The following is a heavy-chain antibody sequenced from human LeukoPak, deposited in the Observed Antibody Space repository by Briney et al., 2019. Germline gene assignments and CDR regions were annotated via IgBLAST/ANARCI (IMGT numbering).Heavy chain of an antibody. J-gene: IGHJ6*03. CDR3: ASITISGARRAPCYYYYMDV. CDR2: IYYSGST. Sequence: SETLSLTCAVYGGSFSGYYWSWIRQPPGKGLEWIGSIYYSGSTYYNPSLKSRVTISVDTSKNQFSLKLSSVTAADTAVYYCASITISGARRAPCYYYYMDVWGKGTTVTISS. V-gene: IGHV4-34*01. D-gene: IGHD3-9*01. CDR1: GGSFSGYY.